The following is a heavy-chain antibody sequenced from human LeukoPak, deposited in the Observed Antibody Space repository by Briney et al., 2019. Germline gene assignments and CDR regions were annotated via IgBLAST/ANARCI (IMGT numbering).Heavy chain of an antibody. CDR2: IDPSDCET. D-gene: IGHD7-27*01. CDR1: GSIITSYW. CDR3: ARQTSMGRSGDY. J-gene: IGHJ4*02. V-gene: IGHV5-51*01. Sequence: LGASLKISCEAAGSIITSYWIGGGRQLPGKGEEWMGIIDPSDCETQYNPSFQGHVTISVDKSLPTAYLQWNSLKASDTAMYFCARQTSMGRSGDYWGQGTLVTVSS.